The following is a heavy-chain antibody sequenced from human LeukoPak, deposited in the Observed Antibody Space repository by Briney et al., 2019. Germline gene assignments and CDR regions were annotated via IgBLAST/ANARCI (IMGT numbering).Heavy chain of an antibody. J-gene: IGHJ4*02. CDR2: VFDSGGT. D-gene: IGHD6-13*01. CDR3: ARGYSSSWNYFAD. CDR1: GGSISNYL. Sequence: SETLSPTCTVSGGSISNYLWSWIRQPPGKGLEWIGYVFDSGGTNYNPSLKGRVTISVDTSKKQFSLKLSSVTAADTAVYYCARGYSSSWNYFADCGQATLVTVSS. V-gene: IGHV4-59*01.